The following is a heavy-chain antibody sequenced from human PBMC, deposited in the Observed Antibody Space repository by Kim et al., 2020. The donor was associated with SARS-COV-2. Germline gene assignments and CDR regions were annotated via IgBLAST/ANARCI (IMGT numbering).Heavy chain of an antibody. D-gene: IGHD3-22*01. CDR3: ARVYYYDSSGFGFDY. V-gene: IGHV6-1*01. Sequence: VSVKSRITNNPDTSKNPFSLQLNSVTPEDTAVYYCARVYYYDSSGFGFDYWGQGTLVTVSS. J-gene: IGHJ4*02.